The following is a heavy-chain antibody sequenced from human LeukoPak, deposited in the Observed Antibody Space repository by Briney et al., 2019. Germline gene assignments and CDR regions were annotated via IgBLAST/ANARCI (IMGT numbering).Heavy chain of an antibody. Sequence: ASVKVSCKASGYTFTSYGISWVRQAPGQGLEWMGWISAYNGNTNYAQKLQGRVTMATDTSTSTAYMELRSLRSDDTAVYYCAREIVVVPAAKNWSDPWGQGTLVTVSS. D-gene: IGHD2-2*01. CDR3: AREIVVVPAAKNWSDP. CDR1: GYTFTSYG. V-gene: IGHV1-18*01. J-gene: IGHJ5*02. CDR2: ISAYNGNT.